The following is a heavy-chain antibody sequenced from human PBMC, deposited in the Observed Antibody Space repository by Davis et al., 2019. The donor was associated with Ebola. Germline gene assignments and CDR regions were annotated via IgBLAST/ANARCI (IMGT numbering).Heavy chain of an antibody. CDR1: GGTFSSYG. J-gene: IGHJ3*02. CDR2: IIPFLGTE. D-gene: IGHD6-19*01. V-gene: IGHV1-69*13. Sequence: SVKVSCKASGGTFSSYGISWVRQAPGQGLEWMGGIIPFLGTEKYEQKFQGRVTITADESTSTAYMELSSLRSEDTAVYYCAIYRSALRRTDAFDIWGQGTTVTVSS. CDR3: AIYRSALRRTDAFDI.